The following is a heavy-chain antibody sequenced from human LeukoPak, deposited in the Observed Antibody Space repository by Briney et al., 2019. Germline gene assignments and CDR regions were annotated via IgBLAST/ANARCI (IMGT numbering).Heavy chain of an antibody. CDR3: ARDYDSSGYYYANY. J-gene: IGHJ4*02. CDR2: IDPNSGGT. Sequence: ASVKVSCKASGYTFTGYYMHWVRQAPGQGLEWMGRIDPNSGGTSYAQKFQGRVTMTRDTSISAAYMELSNLRSDDTAVYYCARDYDSSGYYYANYWGQGTLVTVSS. D-gene: IGHD3-22*01. CDR1: GYTFTGYY. V-gene: IGHV1-2*06.